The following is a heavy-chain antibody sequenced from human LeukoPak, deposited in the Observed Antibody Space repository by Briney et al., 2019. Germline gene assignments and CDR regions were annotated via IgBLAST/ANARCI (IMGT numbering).Heavy chain of an antibody. CDR1: GFTFSGYT. Sequence: GGSLRLSCAASGFTFSGYTMNWVRQAPGKGLEWVAVIWYDGSNKYYADSVKGRFTISRDNSKNTLYLQMNSLRAEDTAVYYCAKEPTSRSLYYYMDVWGKGTTVTVSS. CDR2: IWYDGSNK. CDR3: AKEPTSRSLYYYMDV. J-gene: IGHJ6*03. D-gene: IGHD1-26*01. V-gene: IGHV3-33*06.